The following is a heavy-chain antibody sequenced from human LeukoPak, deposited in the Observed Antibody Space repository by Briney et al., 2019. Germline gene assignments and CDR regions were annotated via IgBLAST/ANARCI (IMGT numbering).Heavy chain of an antibody. Sequence: GASVKVSCKASGYTFTSYGISWVRQAPGQGLEWMGWISAYNGSTNYAQKPQGRVTMTTDTSTSTAYMELRSLRSDDTAVYYCAREDATYVWGSYRSNTLDYWGQGTLVTVSS. CDR2: ISAYNGST. V-gene: IGHV1-18*04. CDR3: AREDATYVWGSYRSNTLDY. CDR1: GYTFTSYG. D-gene: IGHD3-16*02. J-gene: IGHJ4*02.